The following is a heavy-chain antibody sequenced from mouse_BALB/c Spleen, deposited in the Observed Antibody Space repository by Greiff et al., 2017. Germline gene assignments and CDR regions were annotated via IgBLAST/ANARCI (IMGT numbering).Heavy chain of an antibody. V-gene: IGHV5-12-2*01. CDR2: ISNGGGST. CDR3: ARHYYGSRASFAY. D-gene: IGHD1-1*01. J-gene: IGHJ3*01. Sequence: EVKVVESGGGLVQPGGSLKLSCAASGFTFSSYTMSWVRQTPEKRLEWVAYISNGGGSTYYPDTVKGRFTISRDNAKNTLYLQMSSLKSEDTAMYYCARHYYGSRASFAYWGQGTLVTVSA. CDR1: GFTFSSYT.